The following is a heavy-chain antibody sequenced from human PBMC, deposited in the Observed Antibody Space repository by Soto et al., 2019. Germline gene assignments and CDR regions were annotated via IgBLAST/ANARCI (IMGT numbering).Heavy chain of an antibody. CDR2: INHSGST. CDR1: GGSFSGYY. CDR3: ARGGTDYGDYEPYYYYGMDV. Sequence: SETLSLTCAVYGGSFSGYYWSWIHQPPGKGLEWIGEINHSGSTNYNPSLKSRVTISVDTSKNQFSLKLSSVTAADTAVYYCARGGTDYGDYEPYYYYGMDVWGQGTTVTVSS. V-gene: IGHV4-34*01. J-gene: IGHJ6*02. D-gene: IGHD4-17*01.